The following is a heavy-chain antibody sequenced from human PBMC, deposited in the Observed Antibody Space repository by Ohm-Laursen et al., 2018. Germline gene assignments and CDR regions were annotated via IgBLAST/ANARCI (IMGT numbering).Heavy chain of an antibody. D-gene: IGHD3-22*01. CDR2: IYYTGST. J-gene: IGHJ4*02. CDR3: ARVDEDYYDSSGSYFDY. CDR1: GGTISNYY. V-gene: IGHV4-59*12. Sequence: GTLSLTCSVSGGTISNYYWSWIRQPPGKGLEWIGYIYYTGSTNYNPSLKSRVTISVDTSKNQFSLKLSSGTAADTAVYYCARVDEDYYDSSGSYFDYWGQGTLVTVSS.